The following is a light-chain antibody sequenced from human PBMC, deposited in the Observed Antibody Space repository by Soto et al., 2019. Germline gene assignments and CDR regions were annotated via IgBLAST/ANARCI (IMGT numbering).Light chain of an antibody. J-gene: IGKJ5*01. CDR2: GAS. CDR3: LQHYNYPPIT. CDR1: QGIRND. V-gene: IGKV1-17*01. Sequence: DIQMTQSPSSLSASVGDRVTITCRASQGIRNDLAWYQQKPGKVPKRLIYGASSLQSGVPSRFSGSGSETEFTLTISSLQPEDSATYYCLQHYNYPPITFGQGTRLEIK.